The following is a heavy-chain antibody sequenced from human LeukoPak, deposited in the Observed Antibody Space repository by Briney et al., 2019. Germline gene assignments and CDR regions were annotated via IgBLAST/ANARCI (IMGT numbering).Heavy chain of an antibody. Sequence: SETLSLTCTVSGGSISTSSYYWGWIRQSPGKGLEWIGSINYSGSTYHNPSLKSRVTISVDTSKNQLSLKLSSVTAADTAVYYCARGGSYWDIWGQGSLVTVSS. CDR3: ARGGSYWDI. V-gene: IGHV4-39*07. CDR1: GGSISTSSYY. CDR2: INYSGST. D-gene: IGHD3-10*01. J-gene: IGHJ4*02.